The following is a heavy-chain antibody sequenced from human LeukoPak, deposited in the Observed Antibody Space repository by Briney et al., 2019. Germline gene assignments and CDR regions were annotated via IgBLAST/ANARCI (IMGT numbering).Heavy chain of an antibody. CDR1: GGSISTYY. Sequence: NPSETLSLTCTVSGGSISTYYWNWIRQPPGKGLEWIGHIYHSGSTNYNPSLQSRVTISVDTSKNQFSLNLNSVTAADTAVYYCASRYDYSNYIDYWGQGTLVTVSS. CDR2: IYHSGST. D-gene: IGHD4-11*01. CDR3: ASRYDYSNYIDY. V-gene: IGHV4-59*01. J-gene: IGHJ4*02.